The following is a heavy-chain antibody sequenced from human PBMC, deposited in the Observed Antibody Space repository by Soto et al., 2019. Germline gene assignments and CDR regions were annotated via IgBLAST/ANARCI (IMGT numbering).Heavy chain of an antibody. CDR3: SSQDCSGDSCQRPN. D-gene: IGHD2-15*01. Sequence: GGSLRLSCAASGFTFSSYSMNWVRQAPGKGLEWVSYISSSSSTIYYADSVKGRFSISRDDSENTASLQMNSLKTEDTAVYYCSSQDCSGDSCQRPNWGRGTLVTVSS. V-gene: IGHV3-48*01. CDR1: GFTFSSYS. J-gene: IGHJ4*02. CDR2: ISSSSSTI.